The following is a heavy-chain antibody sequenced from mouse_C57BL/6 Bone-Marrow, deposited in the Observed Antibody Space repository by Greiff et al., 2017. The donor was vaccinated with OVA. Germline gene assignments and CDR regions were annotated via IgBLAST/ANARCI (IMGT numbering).Heavy chain of an antibody. V-gene: IGHV1-87*01. J-gene: IGHJ2*01. Sequence: VKLQQSGPELARPWASVKISCQAFYTFSRRVHFAIRDTNYWMQWVKQRPGQGLERIGAIYPGHGDTSSNQKFKGKATLTADKASSTAYMQLSSLTSEDAAVYYCASIYDGYYGYFDDWGQGTTLTVSS. CDR3: SEDAAVYYCASIYDGYYGYFDD. D-gene: IGHD2-3*01. CDR2: GQGLERIG. CDR1: YTFSRRVH.